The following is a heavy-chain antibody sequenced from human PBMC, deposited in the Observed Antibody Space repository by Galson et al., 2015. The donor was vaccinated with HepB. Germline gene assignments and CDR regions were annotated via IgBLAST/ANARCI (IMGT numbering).Heavy chain of an antibody. CDR1: GGTFSSYA. CDR3: ARESPGGIVVVPAAMGMDV. Sequence: SCKASGGTFSSYAISWVRQAPGQGLEWMGGIIPIFGTANYAQKFQGRVTITADESTSTAYMELSSLRSEDTAVYYCARESPGGIVVVPAAMGMDVWGQGTTVTVSS. V-gene: IGHV1-69*01. J-gene: IGHJ6*02. CDR2: IIPIFGTA. D-gene: IGHD2-2*01.